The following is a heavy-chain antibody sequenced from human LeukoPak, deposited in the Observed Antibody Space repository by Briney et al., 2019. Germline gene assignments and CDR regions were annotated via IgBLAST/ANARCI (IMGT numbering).Heavy chain of an antibody. J-gene: IGHJ5*02. D-gene: IGHD2-15*01. CDR2: IGFDGNYI. V-gene: IGHV3-21*06. CDR1: GFPFSIYS. CDR3: GRTEITAASPGPPP. Sequence: GGSLRLSCAASGFPFSIYSMNWVRQAPGKGLEWVSYIGFDGNYINYADSVKGRFTISRDNAKNSLYLRMNSLRVEDTAVYYCGRTEITAASPGPPPWGQGTRVTVSS.